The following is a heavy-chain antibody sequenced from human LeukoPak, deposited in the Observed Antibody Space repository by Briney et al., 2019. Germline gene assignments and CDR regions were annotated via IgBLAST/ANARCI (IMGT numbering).Heavy chain of an antibody. CDR2: INHSGST. D-gene: IGHD3-10*01. CDR1: GGSFSGYY. V-gene: IGHV4-34*01. J-gene: IGHJ4*02. Sequence: PSETLSLTCAVDGGSFSGYYWNWVRQPPGKGREWVGEINHSGSTNYNPSLKSRVTISVDTSKNQFSLNLSAVIAGDTAVYYCATRVRHDGALARVNDSWGKGTLVTVSS. CDR3: ATRVRHDGALARVNDS.